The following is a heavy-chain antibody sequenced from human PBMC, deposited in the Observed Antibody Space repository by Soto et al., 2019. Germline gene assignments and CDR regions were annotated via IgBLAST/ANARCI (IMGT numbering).Heavy chain of an antibody. CDR2: IWYDGSNK. Sequence: GGSLRLSCAASGFTFSSYGMHWVRQAPGKGLEWVAVIWYDGSNKYYADSVKGRFTISRDNSKNTLYLQMNSLRAEDTAVYYCARAVIDQNFDYWGQGTLVTVSS. CDR1: GFTFSSYG. V-gene: IGHV3-33*01. CDR3: ARAVIDQNFDY. J-gene: IGHJ4*02. D-gene: IGHD2-2*01.